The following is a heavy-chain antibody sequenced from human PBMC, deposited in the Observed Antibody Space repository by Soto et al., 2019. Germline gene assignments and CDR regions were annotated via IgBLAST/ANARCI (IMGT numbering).Heavy chain of an antibody. J-gene: IGHJ3*02. CDR2: IYQSGST. CDR1: GGSLSSSAYS. V-gene: IGHV4-30-2*01. Sequence: QMHLQESGSGLVKPSQTLSLTCAVSGGSLSSSAYSWSWIRQPPGKGLEWIGFIYQSGSTYYNPSLKSRVTMSLDRPTNQFSLKRSSVTAADTAVYYCARELLFYDSDGFSWDDAFDTWGQGTMVTVSS. CDR3: ARELLFYDSDGFSWDDAFDT. D-gene: IGHD3-22*01.